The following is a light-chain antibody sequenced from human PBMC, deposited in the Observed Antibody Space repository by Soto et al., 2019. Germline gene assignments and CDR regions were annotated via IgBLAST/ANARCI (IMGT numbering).Light chain of an antibody. CDR1: QSISSSRY. V-gene: IGKV3-20*01. Sequence: EIVLTQSPGTLSLSPGERATLSCRAIQSISSSRYVAWYQQKPGQAPRLLIYDSSIRATGIPDRFSGSGSGTDFTLTISRLEAEDFAVYFCQQYGSSPRTFGQGTKVDIK. CDR3: QQYGSSPRT. J-gene: IGKJ1*01. CDR2: DSS.